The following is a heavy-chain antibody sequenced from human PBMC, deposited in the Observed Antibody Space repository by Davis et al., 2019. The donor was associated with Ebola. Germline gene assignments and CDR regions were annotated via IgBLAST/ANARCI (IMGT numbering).Heavy chain of an antibody. J-gene: IGHJ4*02. CDR2: IRSEAYGGTT. Sequence: PGGSLRLSCAASGFTFNNFAMTWVRQAPGKGLEWVGFIRSEAYGGTTDYAASVKGRFTISRDDSKSIAYLQMNSLKTEDTGLYYCTRDPSWEPGSFDYWGQGTLVTVSS. V-gene: IGHV3-49*04. D-gene: IGHD1-26*01. CDR3: TRDPSWEPGSFDY. CDR1: GFTFNNFA.